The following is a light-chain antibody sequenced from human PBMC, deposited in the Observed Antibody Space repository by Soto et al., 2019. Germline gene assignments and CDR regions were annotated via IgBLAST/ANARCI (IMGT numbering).Light chain of an antibody. Sequence: DIQMTQSPSTLSASVGDRVTITCRASQSISSWLAWYQQKPGKAPKLLIYDASNLASGVPSRFSGSGSGTEFTLTISSLQPDDFAAYYCQQYNSYLYTFGQGTKLEI. V-gene: IGKV1-5*01. CDR2: DAS. CDR3: QQYNSYLYT. J-gene: IGKJ2*01. CDR1: QSISSW.